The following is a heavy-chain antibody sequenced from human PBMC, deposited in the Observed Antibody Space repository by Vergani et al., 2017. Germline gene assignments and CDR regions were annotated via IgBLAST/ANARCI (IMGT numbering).Heavy chain of an antibody. D-gene: IGHD1-1*01. Sequence: EVQLVESGGGLVQPGGSLKLSCAASGFTFSASAMHWVRQASGKGLEWVARIRSKANSYATAYAASVKGRFTISSDDSKNTAYLQMNSLKTEDTDVYYCTSHPRTDAFDIWGQGTMVTVSS. CDR1: GFTFSASA. CDR2: IRSKANSYAT. V-gene: IGHV3-73*02. J-gene: IGHJ3*02. CDR3: TSHPRTDAFDI.